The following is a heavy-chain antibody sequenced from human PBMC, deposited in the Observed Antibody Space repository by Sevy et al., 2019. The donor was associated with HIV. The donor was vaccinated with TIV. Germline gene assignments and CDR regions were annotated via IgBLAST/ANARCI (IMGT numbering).Heavy chain of an antibody. CDR2: LSFDGSNK. D-gene: IGHD1-1*01. V-gene: IGHV3-30-3*01. CDR3: ALERLSSDVAEYFQN. Sequence: GSLRPSRAASGFTLTLYSMHRVRQAPGKGLEWVATLSFDGSNKHYADSVKGRFTISRDNSQNSLYLQMNSLRTEDTAVYYCALERLSSDVAEYFQNWGQCTLVTVSS. J-gene: IGHJ1*01. CDR1: GFTLTLYS.